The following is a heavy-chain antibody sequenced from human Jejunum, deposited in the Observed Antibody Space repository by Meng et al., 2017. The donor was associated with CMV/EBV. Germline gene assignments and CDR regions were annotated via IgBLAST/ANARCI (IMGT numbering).Heavy chain of an antibody. D-gene: IGHD6-19*01. Sequence: TVSGGSSSDYYWTWIRQSPGKGLEWIGYIYDNGSTNYNPSLKSRVTISVDTSKNQFSLKLSSVTAADTAVYYCARGHWLVYYFDYWGQGTLVTVSS. CDR2: IYDNGST. CDR1: GGSSSDYY. CDR3: ARGHWLVYYFDY. J-gene: IGHJ4*02. V-gene: IGHV4-59*01.